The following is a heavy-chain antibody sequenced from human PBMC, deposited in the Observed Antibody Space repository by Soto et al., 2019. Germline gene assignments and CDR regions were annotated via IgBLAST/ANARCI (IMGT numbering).Heavy chain of an antibody. CDR3: ARHPNSGWLEY. V-gene: IGHV4-39*01. CDR2: VYYSGNT. CDR1: GGSISGSSSYY. J-gene: IGHJ4*02. Sequence: QLQLQESGPGLVKPSETLSLTCSVSGGSISGSSSYYWAWIRQPLGKGLEWIGSVYYSGNTYYGPSLKSRVTLSVDTSKNQFSLQGRSVTAADPALYFCARHPNSGWLEYRGQGSLVTVSS. D-gene: IGHD5-12*01.